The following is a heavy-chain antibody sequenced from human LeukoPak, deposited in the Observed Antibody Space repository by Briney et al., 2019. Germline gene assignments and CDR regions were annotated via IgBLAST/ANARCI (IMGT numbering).Heavy chain of an antibody. CDR3: AANYGGNYLLDY. J-gene: IGHJ4*02. V-gene: IGHV1-69*04. CDR1: GGTFSSYA. CDR2: IIPILGIA. D-gene: IGHD4-17*01. Sequence: SVKVSCKASGGTFSSYAISWVRQAPGQGLEWMGRIIPILGIANYAQKFQGRVTITADKPTSTAYMELSSLRSEDTAVYYCAANYGGNYLLDYWGQGTLVTVSS.